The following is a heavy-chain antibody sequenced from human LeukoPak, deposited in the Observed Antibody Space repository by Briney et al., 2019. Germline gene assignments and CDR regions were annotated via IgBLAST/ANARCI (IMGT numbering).Heavy chain of an antibody. Sequence: GGSLRLSCAASGFSFSNFGMNWVRKGLGKGLEWVSSITGRGSSAYYADSVKGRFTISRDNSKSTLYLQMNSLRGDDTAVYYCARDYGDYGLDYWGQGALVTVAS. CDR3: ARDYGDYGLDY. D-gene: IGHD4-17*01. CDR1: GFSFSNFG. J-gene: IGHJ4*02. CDR2: ITGRGSSA. V-gene: IGHV3-23*01.